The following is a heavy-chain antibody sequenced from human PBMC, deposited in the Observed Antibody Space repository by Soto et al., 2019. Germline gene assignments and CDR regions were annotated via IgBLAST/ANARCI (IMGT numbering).Heavy chain of an antibody. D-gene: IGHD2-8*01. Sequence: QVQLVQSGAEVKKPGSSVKVSCKASGGTFSSYAISWVRQAPGQGLEWMGGIIPIFGTANYAQKFQGRVTITADESTSTAYMELSSLRSEDTAVYYCARDNAIGYSPPHYYGMDVWGQGTTVTVSS. CDR2: IIPIFGTA. V-gene: IGHV1-69*12. CDR1: GGTFSSYA. CDR3: ARDNAIGYSPPHYYGMDV. J-gene: IGHJ6*02.